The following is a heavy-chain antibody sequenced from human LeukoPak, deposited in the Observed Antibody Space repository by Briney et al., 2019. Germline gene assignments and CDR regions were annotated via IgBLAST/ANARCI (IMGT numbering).Heavy chain of an antibody. CDR2: IIPIFGIA. J-gene: IGHJ4*02. Sequence: GSSVKVSCKASGGTFSSYAISWVRQVPGQGLEWMGRIIPIFGIANYAQKFQGRVTITADKSTSTAYMELSSLRSEDTAVYYCARDETGDPTVGYWGQGTLVTVSS. V-gene: IGHV1-69*04. CDR3: ARDETGDPTVGY. D-gene: IGHD7-27*01. CDR1: GGTFSSYA.